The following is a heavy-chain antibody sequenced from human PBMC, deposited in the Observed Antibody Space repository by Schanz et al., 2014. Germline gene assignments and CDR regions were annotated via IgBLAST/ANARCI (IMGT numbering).Heavy chain of an antibody. CDR1: GFTVNTNY. J-gene: IGHJ3*01. CDR2: KYINSGST. CDR3: ARDEGKDGYNLAFDV. D-gene: IGHD5-12*01. V-gene: IGHV3-53*01. Sequence: EVQLVESGGGLIQPGGSLRLSCAVSGFTVNTNYMSWVRQAPGKGLEWISSKYINSGSTQYADSVKGRFIISRDSSKNTLFLQMNSLRAEDTAIYYCARDEGKDGYNLAFDVWGQGTLVTVSS.